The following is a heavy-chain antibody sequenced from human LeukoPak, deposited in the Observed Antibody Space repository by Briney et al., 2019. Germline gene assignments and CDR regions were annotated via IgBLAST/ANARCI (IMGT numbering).Heavy chain of an antibody. CDR3: GRPLQLGNYYYALDV. J-gene: IGHJ6*02. Sequence: GGSLRLSCAASGFAVSSNHMNWVRQAPGKGLEWVSVIFNGGSTYYADSVKGRFTISRDNAKNTLYLQMNGLRAEDTAVYYCGRPLQLGNYYYALDVWGQGTTVTVSS. D-gene: IGHD7-27*01. CDR2: IFNGGST. CDR1: GFAVSSNH. V-gene: IGHV3-53*01.